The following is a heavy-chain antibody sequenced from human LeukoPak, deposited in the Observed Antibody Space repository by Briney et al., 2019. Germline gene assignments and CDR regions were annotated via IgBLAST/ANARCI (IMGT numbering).Heavy chain of an antibody. CDR1: GYTFTGYY. CDR2: INPNSGGT. D-gene: IGHD3-16*02. Sequence: ASVKVSCKASGYTFTGYYMHWVRQAPGQGLEWMGCINPNSGGTNYAQKFQGRVTMTRDKSISTAYMELSRLRSDDTAVYYCARDEGYYDYVWGSYRNYYYYGMDVWGQGTTVTVSS. J-gene: IGHJ6*02. V-gene: IGHV1-2*02. CDR3: ARDEGYYDYVWGSYRNYYYYGMDV.